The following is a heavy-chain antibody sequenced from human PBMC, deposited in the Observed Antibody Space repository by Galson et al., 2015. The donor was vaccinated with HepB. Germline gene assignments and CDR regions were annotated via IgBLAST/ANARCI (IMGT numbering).Heavy chain of an antibody. J-gene: IGHJ5*02. CDR1: GYTFTGYY. D-gene: IGHD1-26*01. CDR2: ISPYSGGT. CDR3: ARARGIPS. Sequence: SVKVSCKASGYTFTGYYLHWVRQAPGQGLEWMGWISPYSGGTKYAQKFQGRVTMTRDTSITTVYLELSSLQSDDTAVYYCARARGIPSWGQGTLVTVSS. V-gene: IGHV1-2*02.